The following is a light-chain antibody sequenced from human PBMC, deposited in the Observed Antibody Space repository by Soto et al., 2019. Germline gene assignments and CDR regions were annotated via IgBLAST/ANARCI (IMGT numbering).Light chain of an antibody. Sequence: DIQMTQSPSTLSASVGDRVTITCRASQSIIIWLAWYQQKPGKAPKLLIYKASSLESGVPSMFSGSGSGTEFTLTISSLQPDDFATYYCQQYNSYSWTFGQGTKVEIK. V-gene: IGKV1-5*03. CDR3: QQYNSYSWT. CDR1: QSIIIW. CDR2: KAS. J-gene: IGKJ1*01.